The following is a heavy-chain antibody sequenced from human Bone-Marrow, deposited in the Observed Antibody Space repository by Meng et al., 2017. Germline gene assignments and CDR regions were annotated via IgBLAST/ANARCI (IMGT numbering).Heavy chain of an antibody. CDR1: GSPFPDYW. Sequence: GQLGRLWVAVKKPGASRKASCKASGSPFPDYWLHWVRRAPGQGLGWRGRINPKSGDTHYAQRFQGRVTMTGDTSISTAYMELSGLRSDDTAMYYCARDEDISAAGKLFGDYWGQGTLVTVSS. D-gene: IGHD6-13*01. V-gene: IGHV1-2*06. CDR2: INPKSGDT. CDR3: ARDEDISAAGKLFGDY. J-gene: IGHJ4*02.